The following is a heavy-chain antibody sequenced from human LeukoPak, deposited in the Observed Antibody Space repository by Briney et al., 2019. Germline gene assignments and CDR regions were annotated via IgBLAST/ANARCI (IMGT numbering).Heavy chain of an antibody. CDR3: AKEERNSIFGVVTRFDP. CDR1: GFTFSTYA. D-gene: IGHD3-3*01. CDR2: ISGSGDNK. V-gene: IGHV3-23*01. Sequence: PGGSLRLSCVVSGFTFSTYAMTWVRQAPGKGLEWVSAISGSGDNKYYADSVKGRFTISRDNSKNTLYLQMNSLRADDTAVYFCAKEERNSIFGVVTRFDPWGQGTLVTVSS. J-gene: IGHJ5*02.